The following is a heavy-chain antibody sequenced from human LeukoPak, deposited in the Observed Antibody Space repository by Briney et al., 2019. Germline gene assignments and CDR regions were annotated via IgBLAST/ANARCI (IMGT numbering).Heavy chain of an antibody. J-gene: IGHJ5*02. V-gene: IGHV3-21*01. CDR2: ISSSSSYV. D-gene: IGHD2-2*01. CDR3: ARAVVPAATPSWFDP. Sequence: NPGGSLRLSCAASGFTFSSYGMHWVRQAPGKGLEWVSSISSSSSYVYYANSVKGRFTISRDNAKNSLYLQMNSLRAEDTAVYYCARAVVPAATPSWFDPWGQGTLVTVSS. CDR1: GFTFSSYG.